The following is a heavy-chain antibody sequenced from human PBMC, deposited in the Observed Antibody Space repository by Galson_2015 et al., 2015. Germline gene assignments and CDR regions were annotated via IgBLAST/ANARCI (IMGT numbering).Heavy chain of an antibody. Sequence: SLRLSCAASGFTFSSYSMNWVRQAPGKGLEWVSSISSSSSYIYYADSVKGRFTISRDNAKNSLYLQMNSLRAEDTAVYYCARAGYYDSSGYYNPHPYWGQGTLVTVSS. CDR2: ISSSSSYI. J-gene: IGHJ4*02. CDR1: GFTFSSYS. D-gene: IGHD3-22*01. V-gene: IGHV3-21*01. CDR3: ARAGYYDSSGYYNPHPY.